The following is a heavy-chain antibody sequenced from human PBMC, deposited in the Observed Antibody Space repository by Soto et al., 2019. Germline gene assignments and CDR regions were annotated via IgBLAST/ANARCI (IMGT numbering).Heavy chain of an antibody. V-gene: IGHV3-30*04. CDR1: GFTFSSYA. CDR2: ISGDGTNK. J-gene: IGHJ4*02. D-gene: IGHD3-10*01. Sequence: PGGSLRLSCAASGFTFSSYAIHGGRQAPGKGLEWVAVISGDGTNKYYVDSVKGRFTISRDNSRNTLYLQMNSLRHEDAAVYYCARSRSGAVADSFDFWGQGTLVTVSS. CDR3: ARSRSGAVADSFDF.